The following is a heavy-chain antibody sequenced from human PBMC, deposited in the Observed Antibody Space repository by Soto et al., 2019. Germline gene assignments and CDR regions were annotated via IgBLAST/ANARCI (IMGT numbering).Heavy chain of an antibody. CDR3: ATVRFLDSSGNFDH. CDR1: GFTFDDYG. J-gene: IGHJ4*02. Sequence: GSLRLSCAASGFTFDDYGMHWVRQAPGKGLEWVSGINWNGNSTSYADSVKGRFTISRDNAKKSLYLQMNSLRVDDTALYYCATVRFLDSSGNFDHWGQGTQVTVSS. CDR2: INWNGNST. V-gene: IGHV3-20*04. D-gene: IGHD3-22*01.